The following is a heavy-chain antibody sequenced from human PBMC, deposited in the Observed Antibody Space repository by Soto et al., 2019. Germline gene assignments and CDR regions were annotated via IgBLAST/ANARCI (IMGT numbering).Heavy chain of an antibody. CDR3: ANLWFGESHQGYFDL. V-gene: IGHV3-30*18. D-gene: IGHD3-10*01. J-gene: IGHJ2*01. Sequence: QVQLVESGGGVVQPGRSLRLSCAASGFTFSSYGMHWVRQAPGKGLEWVAVISYDGSNKYYADSVKGRFTISRDNSKNTLYLQMNSLRAEDTAVYYCANLWFGESHQGYFDLWGRGTLVTVSS. CDR1: GFTFSSYG. CDR2: ISYDGSNK.